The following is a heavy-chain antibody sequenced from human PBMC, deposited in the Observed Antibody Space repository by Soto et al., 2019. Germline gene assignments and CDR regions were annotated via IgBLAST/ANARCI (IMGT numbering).Heavy chain of an antibody. CDR3: ARVAVYYDSTDFDY. CDR2: IYYSGST. Sequence: TSETLSLTCTVSGGSVSSGSYYWSWIRQPPGKGLEWIGYIYYSGSTNYNPSLKSRVTISVDTSKNQFSLKLSSVTAADTAVYYCARVAVYYDSTDFDYCGQGTLVTVSS. V-gene: IGHV4-61*01. D-gene: IGHD3-3*01. J-gene: IGHJ4*02. CDR1: GGSVSSGSYY.